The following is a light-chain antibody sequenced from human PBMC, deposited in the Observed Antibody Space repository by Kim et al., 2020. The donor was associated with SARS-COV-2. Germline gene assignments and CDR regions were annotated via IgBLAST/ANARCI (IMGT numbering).Light chain of an antibody. CDR3: SSYRDTSTYV. CDR1: SRDIGGYNY. J-gene: IGLJ1*01. CDR2: DVT. Sequence: QSITLSCTGTSRDIGGYNYVSWYQQHPGKAPRLLIYDVTERSSGVPDRFSGSKSANTASLTISGLQTEDEATYYCSSYRDTSTYVFGTGTKVTVL. V-gene: IGLV2-14*03.